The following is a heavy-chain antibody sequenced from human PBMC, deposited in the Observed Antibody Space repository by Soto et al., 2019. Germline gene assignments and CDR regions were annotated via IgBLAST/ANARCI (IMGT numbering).Heavy chain of an antibody. CDR3: VKGEYYYDGSAYYPFDN. J-gene: IGHJ4*02. Sequence: PGGSLRLSCAASGFTFSSYAMSWVRQAPGKGLEWVSVISGSDDSTYYADSVKGRFTISRDNSKNTAYLQMSSLRPEDTAVYYCVKGEYYYDGSAYYPFDNWGQGRMVTVSS. V-gene: IGHV3-23*01. D-gene: IGHD3-22*01. CDR2: ISGSDDST. CDR1: GFTFSSYA.